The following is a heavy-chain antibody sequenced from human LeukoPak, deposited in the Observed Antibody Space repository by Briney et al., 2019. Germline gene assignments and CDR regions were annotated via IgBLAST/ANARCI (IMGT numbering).Heavy chain of an antibody. CDR3: ARGLITGAAGTYYYYGMDV. CDR1: GFIFSRYG. D-gene: IGHD6-13*01. Sequence: GVSLRLSCVASGFIFSRYGMQWVRQAPGKGLEYVSAISNSGGSAYYANSVKGRFTISRDNSKITLYLQMGSLRGEDMAVYYCARGLITGAAGTYYYYGMDVWGQGTTVTVSS. J-gene: IGHJ6*02. V-gene: IGHV3-64*01. CDR2: ISNSGGSA.